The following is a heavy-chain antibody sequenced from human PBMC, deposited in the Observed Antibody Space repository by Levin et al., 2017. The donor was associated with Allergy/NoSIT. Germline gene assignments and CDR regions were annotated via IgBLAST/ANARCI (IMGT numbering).Heavy chain of an antibody. CDR2: ISYDGSNK. J-gene: IGHJ6*04. V-gene: IGHV3-30-3*01. CDR1: GFTFSSYA. Sequence: GGSLRLSCAASGFTFSSYAMHWVRQAPGKGLEWVAVISYDGSNKYYADSVKGRFTISRDNSKNTLYLQMNSLRAEDTAVYYCARDWFTYSSGWYGMDVWGKGTTVTVSS. D-gene: IGHD6-19*01. CDR3: ARDWFTYSSGWYGMDV.